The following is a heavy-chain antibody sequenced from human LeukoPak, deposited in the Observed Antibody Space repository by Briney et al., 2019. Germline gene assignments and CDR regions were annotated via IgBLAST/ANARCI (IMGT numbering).Heavy chain of an antibody. D-gene: IGHD3-22*01. CDR1: GITLSNYG. V-gene: IGHV3-23*01. CDR2: ISGSGGGT. J-gene: IGHJ4*02. Sequence: GGSLRLSCAVSGITLSNYGMSWVRQAPGKGLEWVAGISGSGGGTNYADSVKGRFTISRDNPKNTLFLQMNNLRAEDTAVYFCAKRGVVIRVILVGFHKEAYYFDSWGQGALVAVSS. CDR3: AKRGVVIRVILVGFHKEAYYFDS.